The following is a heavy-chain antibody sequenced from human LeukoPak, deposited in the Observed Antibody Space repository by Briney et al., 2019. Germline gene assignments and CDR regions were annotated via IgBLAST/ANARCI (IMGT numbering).Heavy chain of an antibody. Sequence: GGSLRLSCAASGFTFSSYSMNWVRQAPGKGLEWVSSISSSSSYIYYADSVKGRFTISRDNAKNSLYLQMNSLRAEDTAVYYCARDLGEWLRYGMDVWGLGTTVTVSS. J-gene: IGHJ6*02. CDR3: ARDLGEWLRYGMDV. V-gene: IGHV3-21*01. D-gene: IGHD5-12*01. CDR1: GFTFSSYS. CDR2: ISSSSSYI.